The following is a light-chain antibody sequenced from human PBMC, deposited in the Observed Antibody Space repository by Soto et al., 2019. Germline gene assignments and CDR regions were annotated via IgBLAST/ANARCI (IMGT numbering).Light chain of an antibody. CDR3: QQYGSSSIT. V-gene: IGKV3-20*01. Sequence: EIVLTQSPGTLSLSHGERATLSCRASQSVSGSYLAWYQQKPGQAPRLLIYATSSRATGIPDRFSGSGSGTDFTLTISRLEPEDFAVYYCQQYGSSSITFGQGTRLEIK. J-gene: IGKJ5*01. CDR2: ATS. CDR1: QSVSGSY.